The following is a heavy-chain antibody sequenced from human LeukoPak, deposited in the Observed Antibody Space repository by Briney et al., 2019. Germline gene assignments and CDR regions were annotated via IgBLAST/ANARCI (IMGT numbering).Heavy chain of an antibody. D-gene: IGHD3-3*01. CDR2: IRFDGTSE. CDR1: GFIFSSYG. Sequence: GGSLRLSCAASGFIFSSYGMHWVRQAPGKGLEWVAFIRFDGTSEFYADSVKARFTISRDNSQNTVSLQLNNLRIEDTALYYCAKTSLSDPSGHYYYMDVWGKGTTVTVSS. CDR3: AKTSLSDPSGHYYYMDV. J-gene: IGHJ6*03. V-gene: IGHV3-30*02.